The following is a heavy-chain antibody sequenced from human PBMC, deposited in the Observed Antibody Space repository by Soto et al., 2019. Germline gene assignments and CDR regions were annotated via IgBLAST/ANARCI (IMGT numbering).Heavy chain of an antibody. V-gene: IGHV3-53*01. D-gene: IGHD1-7*01. Sequence: GESLKISCAASGFTVSSNYMSWVRQAPGKGLEWVSVIYSGGSTYYADSVKGRFTISRDNSKNTLYLQMNSLRAEDTAVYYCARESVPVTGTTEGNWFDPWGQGTLVTVSS. CDR2: IYSGGST. CDR1: GFTVSSNY. J-gene: IGHJ5*02. CDR3: ARESVPVTGTTEGNWFDP.